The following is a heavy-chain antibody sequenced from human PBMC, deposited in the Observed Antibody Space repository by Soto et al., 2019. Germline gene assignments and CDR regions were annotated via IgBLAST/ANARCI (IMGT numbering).Heavy chain of an antibody. CDR1: FGSINYNSCY. CDR2: IFYTGTT. CDR3: ARLVVVAPVANA. D-gene: IGHD2-2*01. Sequence: SETLSLTCSVSFGSINYNSCYWGWIRQPPGKGLEWVGGIFYTGTTYYSPSLKDRVTISVDTSKNSFSLNLTSVTAADTAVYFCARLVVVAPVANAWGQGTLVTVSS. J-gene: IGHJ5*02. V-gene: IGHV4-39*02.